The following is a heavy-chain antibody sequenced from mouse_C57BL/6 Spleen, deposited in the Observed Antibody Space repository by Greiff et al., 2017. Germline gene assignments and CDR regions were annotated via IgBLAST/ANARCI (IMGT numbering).Heavy chain of an antibody. J-gene: IGHJ3*01. CDR1: GYTFTDYE. D-gene: IGHD1-1*01. Sequence: QVQLQQSGAELVRPGASVTLSCKASGYTFTDYEMHWVKQTPVHGLEWIGALDPETGGTAYNQKFKGKAILTADKSSSTAYMELRSLTSEDSAVYYCTRGNYYGSTSGFAYWGQGTLVTVSA. CDR3: TRGNYYGSTSGFAY. V-gene: IGHV1-15*01. CDR2: LDPETGGT.